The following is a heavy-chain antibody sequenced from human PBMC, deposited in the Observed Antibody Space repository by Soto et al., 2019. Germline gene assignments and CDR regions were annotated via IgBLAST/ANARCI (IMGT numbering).Heavy chain of an antibody. CDR2: INHSGST. Sequence: PSETLSLTCAVYGGSFSGYYWSWIRQPPGKGLEWIGEINHSGSTNYNPSLKSRVTISVDTSKNQFSLKLSSVTAADTAVYYCARIYSSGYLKWFDPWGQGTMVT. CDR1: GGSFSGYY. V-gene: IGHV4-34*01. J-gene: IGHJ5*02. D-gene: IGHD3-22*01. CDR3: ARIYSSGYLKWFDP.